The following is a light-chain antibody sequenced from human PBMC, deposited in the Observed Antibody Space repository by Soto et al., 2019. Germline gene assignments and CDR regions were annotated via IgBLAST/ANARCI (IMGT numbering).Light chain of an antibody. CDR2: GNS. V-gene: IGLV1-40*01. CDR3: QSYDSSLSGV. Sequence: VLTQPPSVSGAPGQRVTISCTGSSFNIGAGYDVHWYQQLPGTAPKLLIYGNSNRPSGVPDRFSGSKSGTSASLAITGLQAEDEADYYCQSYDSSLSGVFGTGTKVTVL. CDR1: SFNIGAGYD. J-gene: IGLJ1*01.